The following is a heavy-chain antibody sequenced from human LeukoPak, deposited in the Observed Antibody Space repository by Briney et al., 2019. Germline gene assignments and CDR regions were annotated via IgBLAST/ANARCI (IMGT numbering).Heavy chain of an antibody. CDR1: GFTLNTYA. Sequence: PGTSLRLSCVASGFTLNTYAMHSVPQAPGPGLEWVAGISYDGTAEYYGDSMKGRFNIFRDKSKNTRFLEVNSLRTEDTPVFYCARDWGGVVLMGGFDVWGQGTQVIVSS. CDR3: ARDWGGVVLMGGFDV. J-gene: IGHJ4*02. CDR2: ISYDGTAE. D-gene: IGHD3-3*01. V-gene: IGHV3-30*03.